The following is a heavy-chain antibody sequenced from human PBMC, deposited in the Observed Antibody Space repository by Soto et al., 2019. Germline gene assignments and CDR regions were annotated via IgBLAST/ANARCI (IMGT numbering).Heavy chain of an antibody. V-gene: IGHV1-69*01. J-gene: IGHJ6*02. D-gene: IGHD3-16*01. CDR2: IIPVFGTA. CDR3: ARPHGVLGSFSSGMAV. CDR1: GGTFSSYA. Sequence: QVQLVQSGAEVKKPGSSGKVSCTSSGGTFSSYAYSWVRQAPGQGLEWMGGIIPVFGTATYAQNFQGRLTITADESPRPAYRERGSLRSENTAVFYGARPHGVLGSFSSGMAVGGQGTTATV.